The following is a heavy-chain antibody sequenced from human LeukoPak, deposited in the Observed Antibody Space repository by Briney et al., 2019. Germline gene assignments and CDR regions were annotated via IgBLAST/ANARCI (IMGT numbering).Heavy chain of an antibody. Sequence: ASVKVSCKASGYTFTSYGISWVRQAPGQGLEWMGWISAYNGNTNYAQKLQGRATMTTDTSTSTAYMELKSLRSDDTAVYYCARDGSGTDPLQNWGQGTLVTVSS. D-gene: IGHD3-10*01. CDR2: ISAYNGNT. J-gene: IGHJ1*01. CDR3: ARDGSGTDPLQN. CDR1: GYTFTSYG. V-gene: IGHV1-18*01.